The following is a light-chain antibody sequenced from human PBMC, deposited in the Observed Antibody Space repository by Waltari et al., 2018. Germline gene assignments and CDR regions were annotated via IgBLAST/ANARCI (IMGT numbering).Light chain of an antibody. CDR2: GAS. CDR1: RTIDTY. V-gene: IGKV1-39*01. CDR3: QQSHSTPST. J-gene: IGKJ5*01. Sequence: DIHMTHSPPLLFPVIGDTITVTFRASRTIDTYLNWSQQKPGNAPRLSIHGASFLQGGVPSRFSGSGSGTDFTLDNRSLQPDDFATYYCQQSHSTPSTFRQGTRVEIK.